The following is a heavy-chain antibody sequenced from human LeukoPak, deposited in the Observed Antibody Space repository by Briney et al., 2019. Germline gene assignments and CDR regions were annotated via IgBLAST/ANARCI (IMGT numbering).Heavy chain of an antibody. Sequence: GGSLRLSCAASGFTFSDYYVSWIRQAPGKGLEWVSYISSSGSTIYYADSVKGRFTISRDNAKNSLYLQMNSLRAEDTAVYYCARAGYYYDSSGYSTIPFDYWGQGTLVTVSS. V-gene: IGHV3-11*01. CDR1: GFTFSDYY. D-gene: IGHD3-22*01. CDR2: ISSSGSTI. CDR3: ARAGYYYDSSGYSTIPFDY. J-gene: IGHJ4*02.